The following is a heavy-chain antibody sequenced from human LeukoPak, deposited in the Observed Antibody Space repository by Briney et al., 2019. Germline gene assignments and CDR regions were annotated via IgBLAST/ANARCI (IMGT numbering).Heavy chain of an antibody. CDR3: AREAQDYYDSSGYFGVWFDP. CDR1: GFAVSSNY. Sequence: GGSLRLSCAASGFAVSSNYMSWVRQAPGKGLEWVSVIYSDGSTYYADSVKGRFTISRDNSKTTLYLQMSSLRAEDTAVYYCAREAQDYYDSSGYFGVWFDPWGQGTLVTVSS. J-gene: IGHJ5*02. V-gene: IGHV3-53*01. D-gene: IGHD3-22*01. CDR2: IYSDGST.